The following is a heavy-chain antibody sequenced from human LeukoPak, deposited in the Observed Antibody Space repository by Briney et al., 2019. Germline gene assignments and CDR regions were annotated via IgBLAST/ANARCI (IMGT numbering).Heavy chain of an antibody. CDR3: AKDGSSGWFDAFDI. D-gene: IGHD6-19*01. J-gene: IGHJ3*02. V-gene: IGHV3-9*01. CDR2: ISWNSGSI. Sequence: GGSLRLSCAASGFTFDDYAMHWVRQAPGKGLEWVSGISWNSGSIGYADSVKGRFTISRDNAKNSLYLQMNSLRAEDTALYYCAKDGSSGWFDAFDIWGQGTMVTVSS. CDR1: GFTFDDYA.